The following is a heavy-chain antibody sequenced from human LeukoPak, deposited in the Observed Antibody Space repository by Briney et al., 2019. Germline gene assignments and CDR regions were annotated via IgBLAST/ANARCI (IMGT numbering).Heavy chain of an antibody. D-gene: IGHD1-20*01. CDR2: IWYDRGKK. Sequence: GGSLRLSCAASGFRFSDYGMHWVRQAPGKGREGVAVIWYDRGKKFYADSVEGRFTISSDNSKNTLFLQMNSLRDEDTAVYYCAKGDNYKPLYFDNWGQGSLVTVTA. CDR1: GFRFSDYG. J-gene: IGHJ4*02. V-gene: IGHV3-33*06. CDR3: AKGDNYKPLYFDN.